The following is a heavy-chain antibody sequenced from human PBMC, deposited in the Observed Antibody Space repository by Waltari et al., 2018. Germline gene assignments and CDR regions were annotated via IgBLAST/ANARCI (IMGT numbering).Heavy chain of an antibody. V-gene: IGHV1-8*01. J-gene: IGHJ4*02. CDR2: MNPNSGNT. CDR1: GYTFTSYD. D-gene: IGHD1-1*01. CDR3: ARPLWNKGYFDY. Sequence: HVQLVQSGAEVTNPWASVTVSCKASGYTFTSYDIHWVRQATGQGLEWMGWMNPNSGNTGYGQKFQGRVTMTRNTSISTAYMELSSLRSEDTAVDYGARPLWNKGYFDYWGQGTLVTVSS.